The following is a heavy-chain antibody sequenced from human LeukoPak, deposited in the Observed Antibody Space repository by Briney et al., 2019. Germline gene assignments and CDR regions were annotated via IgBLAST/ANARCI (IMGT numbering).Heavy chain of an antibody. CDR3: ARLSSGYLLDY. V-gene: IGHV1-2*02. CDR2: INPNSGGT. D-gene: IGHD3-22*01. Sequence: ASVKVSCKASGGTFSSYAISWVRQAPGQGLEWMGWINPNSGGTNYAQKFQGRVTMTRDTSISTAYMELSRLRSDDTAVYYCARLSSGYLLDYWGQGTLVTVSS. J-gene: IGHJ4*02. CDR1: GGTFSSYA.